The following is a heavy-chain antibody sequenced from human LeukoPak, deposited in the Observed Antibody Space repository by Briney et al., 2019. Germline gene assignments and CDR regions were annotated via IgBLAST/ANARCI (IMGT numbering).Heavy chain of an antibody. CDR3: ARDEGGFDY. CDR1: GFTFSSSG. V-gene: IGHV3-21*01. Sequence: PGNSLRLSCAASGFTFSSSGMSWVRQAPGKGLEWVSSISSSSSYIYYADSVKGRFTISRDNAKNSLYLQMNSLRAEDTAVYYCARDEGGFDYWGQGTLVTVSS. J-gene: IGHJ4*02. CDR2: ISSSSSYI. D-gene: IGHD3-16*01.